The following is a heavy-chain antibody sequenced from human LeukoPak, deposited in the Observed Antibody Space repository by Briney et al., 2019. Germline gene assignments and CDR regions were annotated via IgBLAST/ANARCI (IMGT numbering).Heavy chain of an antibody. CDR3: ARRGLGTTVVTGFDY. V-gene: IGHV4-39*01. D-gene: IGHD4-23*01. CDR1: GGSISSSSYY. J-gene: IGHJ4*02. Sequence: SETLSLTCTVSGGSISSSSYYWGWIRQPPGKGPQWIGSIYYRGSTYYNPSLKSRVTISVDTSKNQFSLKLSSVTAADTAVYYCARRGLGTTVVTGFDYWGQGTLVTVSS. CDR2: IYYRGST.